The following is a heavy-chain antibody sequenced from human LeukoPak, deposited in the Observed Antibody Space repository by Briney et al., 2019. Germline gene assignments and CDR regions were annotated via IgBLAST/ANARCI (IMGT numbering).Heavy chain of an antibody. CDR2: TSPYDKNT. D-gene: IGHD2-2*01. J-gene: IGHJ4*02. CDR1: GYNFLSYG. CDR3: ATEYVVVPAAIF. V-gene: IGHV1-18*04. Sequence: GASVKVSCKASGYNFLSYGFSWVRQAPGQGLEWMGWTSPYDKNTKFAPAFQGRVTLTTDTFTNTAYMELMSLTFDDTAVYYCATEYVVVPAAIFWGQGTLVTVSS.